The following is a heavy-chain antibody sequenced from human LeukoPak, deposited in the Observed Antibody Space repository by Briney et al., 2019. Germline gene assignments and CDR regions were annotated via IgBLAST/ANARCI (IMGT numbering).Heavy chain of an antibody. Sequence: GGSLRLSCAASGFTFRNSASSWIRQAPGKGLEGVSTISNSGDRTLYADSVKGRFLISRDNSKNSQFLQMYNLRAEDTAVYFCAKVAGKDGFKDYHDFLGQGTLVTVSS. D-gene: IGHD5-24*01. CDR1: GFTFRNSA. J-gene: IGHJ4*02. CDR3: AKVAGKDGFKDYHDF. CDR2: ISNSGDRT. V-gene: IGHV3-23*01.